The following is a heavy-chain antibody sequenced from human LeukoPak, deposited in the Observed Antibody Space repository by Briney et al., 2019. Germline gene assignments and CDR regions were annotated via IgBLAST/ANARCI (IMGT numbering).Heavy chain of an antibody. CDR2: IYHSGST. Sequence: SETLSLTCAVSGGSISSTNWWRWVRQPPNKGLEWIGEIYHSGSTNYNPSLKSRVTISVDKSKNQFSLNLSSVTAADTAVYYCARDRDYYGSGSFRRYFDYWGQGTLVTVSS. CDR1: GGSISSTNW. CDR3: ARDRDYYGSGSFRRYFDY. V-gene: IGHV4-4*02. D-gene: IGHD3-10*01. J-gene: IGHJ4*02.